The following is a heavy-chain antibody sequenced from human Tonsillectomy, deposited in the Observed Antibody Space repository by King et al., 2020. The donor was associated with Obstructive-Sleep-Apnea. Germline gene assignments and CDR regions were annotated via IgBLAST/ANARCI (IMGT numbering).Heavy chain of an antibody. V-gene: IGHV4-39*07. J-gene: IGHJ4*02. CDR1: GGSISSSSYY. D-gene: IGHD6-19*01. CDR3: ARLGYSSGWYNY. CDR2: IYYSGST. Sequence: QLQESGPGLVKPSETLSLTCTVSGGSISSSSYYWGWIRQPPGKGLEWIGSIYYSGSTYYNPSLKSRVTISVDTSKNQSSLKLSSVTAADTAVYYCARLGYSSGWYNYWGQGTLVTVSS.